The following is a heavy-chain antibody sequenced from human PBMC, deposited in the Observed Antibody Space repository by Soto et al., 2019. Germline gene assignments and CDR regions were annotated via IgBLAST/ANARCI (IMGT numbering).Heavy chain of an antibody. CDR1: GFTFYDYA. J-gene: IGHJ4*02. CDR3: AKDVCSGATPACWTRLDS. V-gene: IGHV3-43D*04. Sequence: EVQLVESGGVVVQPGGSLRLSCAASGFTFYDYAMHWVSQAPGKGLEWVSLISGDGTRSYYADSVKGRFIISRDNSKESLSLLMTSLGTEDSGLYYCAKDVCSGATPACWTRLDSWGQGTQVTVSA. D-gene: IGHD2-15*01. CDR2: ISGDGTRS.